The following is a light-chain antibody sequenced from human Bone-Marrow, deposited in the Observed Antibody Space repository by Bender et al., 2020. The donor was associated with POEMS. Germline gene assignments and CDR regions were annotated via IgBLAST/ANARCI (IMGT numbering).Light chain of an antibody. V-gene: IGLV2-23*01. Sequence: QSALTQPASGSGSPGQSITISCTGTSSDVGSYNLVSWYQQHPDKAPKLILYEGSKRPSGVSDRFSGFKSGNTASLTISGLQPEDEADYFCCSYAGRTILFGGGTKLTVL. J-gene: IGLJ2*01. CDR1: SSDVGSYNL. CDR3: CSYAGRTIL. CDR2: EGS.